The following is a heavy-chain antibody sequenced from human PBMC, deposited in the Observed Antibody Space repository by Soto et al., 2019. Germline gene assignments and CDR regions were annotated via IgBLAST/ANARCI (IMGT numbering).Heavy chain of an antibody. CDR3: AGEETSAIDY. J-gene: IGHJ4*02. V-gene: IGHV4-61*08. CDR2: IYYSGST. CDR1: GGSVSSGGNY. Sequence: SETLSLTCTVSGGSVSSGGNYWSWVRQHPGKGLEWIGYIYYSGSTNSNPSLKSRVTISVDTSKNLFSLKLSAVTAAYTAFFYFAGEETSAIDYCAQGTLVTVSS.